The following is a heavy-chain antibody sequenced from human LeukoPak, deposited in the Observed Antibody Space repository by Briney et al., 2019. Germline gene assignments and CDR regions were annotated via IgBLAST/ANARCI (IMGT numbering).Heavy chain of an antibody. Sequence: ASVKVSCKASGHTFTGYYMHWVRQAPGQGLEWMGWINPNSGGTNYAQKFQGRVTMTRDTSISTAYMELSRLRSGDTAVYYCARDPYGSGSYYGDAFDIWGQGTMVTVSS. CDR3: ARDPYGSGSYYGDAFDI. D-gene: IGHD3-10*01. CDR2: INPNSGGT. J-gene: IGHJ3*02. CDR1: GHTFTGYY. V-gene: IGHV1-2*02.